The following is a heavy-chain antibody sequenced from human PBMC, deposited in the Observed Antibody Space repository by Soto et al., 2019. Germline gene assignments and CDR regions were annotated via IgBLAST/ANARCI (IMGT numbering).Heavy chain of an antibody. D-gene: IGHD6-13*01. V-gene: IGHV1-18*01. CDR2: ISASNGNT. Sequence: QVRLVQSGAEVKKPGASVKVSCKASGYTFTTYGISWVRQAPGQGLEWMGWISASNGNTYYGQESPGRVTMTTDSFTSAAYMELSSLTANDTAAYCSASALPYSRSGDSWGRGALVTVSS. J-gene: IGHJ4*02. CDR1: GYTFTTYG. CDR3: ASALPYSRSGDS.